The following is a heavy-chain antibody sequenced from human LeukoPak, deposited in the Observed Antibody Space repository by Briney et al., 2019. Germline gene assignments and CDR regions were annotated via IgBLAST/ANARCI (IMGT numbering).Heavy chain of an antibody. D-gene: IGHD3-10*01. CDR2: ISGDGGTI. V-gene: IGHV3-23*01. Sequence: GGSLRLSCAASGFTLRSSAMSWVRQAPGKGLEWVSAISGDGGTISYAASVRGRFTISRDNAKNTLFLQMSSLRAGDTALYYCAKVGPLWFGIYDYWGQGTLVTVSS. CDR1: GFTLRSSA. J-gene: IGHJ4*02. CDR3: AKVGPLWFGIYDY.